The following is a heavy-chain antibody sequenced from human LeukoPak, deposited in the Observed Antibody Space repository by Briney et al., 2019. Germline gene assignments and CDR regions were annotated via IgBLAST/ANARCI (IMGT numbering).Heavy chain of an antibody. CDR1: GYSISSGSC. D-gene: IGHD3-10*01. J-gene: IGHJ4*02. CDR3: ARLQILLWFGEGSVDY. CDR2: IYHSGST. Sequence: PSETLSLTCTVSGYSISSGSCWGWIRQPPGEGLDWIGSIYHSGSTFYNPSLKSRVTISVDTSKNQFSLKLSSVTAADTAVYYCARLQILLWFGEGSVDYWGQGTLVTVSS. V-gene: IGHV4-38-2*02.